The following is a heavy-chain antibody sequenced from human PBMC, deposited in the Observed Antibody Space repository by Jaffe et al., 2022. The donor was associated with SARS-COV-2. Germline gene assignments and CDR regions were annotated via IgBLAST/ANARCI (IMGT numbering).Heavy chain of an antibody. CDR2: INHSGST. V-gene: IGHV4-34*01. CDR1: GGSFSGYY. D-gene: IGHD2-21*02. Sequence: QVQLQQWGAGLLKPSETLSLTCAVYGGSFSGYYWSWIRQPPGKGLEWIGEINHSGSTNYNPSLKSRVTISVDTSKNQFSLKLSSVTAADTAVYYCARGRVVVTPSRWFDPWGQGTLVTVSS. CDR3: ARGRVVVTPSRWFDP. J-gene: IGHJ5*02.